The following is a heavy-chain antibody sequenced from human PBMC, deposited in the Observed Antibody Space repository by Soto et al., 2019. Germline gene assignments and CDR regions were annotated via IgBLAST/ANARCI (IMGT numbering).Heavy chain of an antibody. J-gene: IGHJ4*02. V-gene: IGHV1-2*02. CDR1: GYTFTGYY. Sequence: ASVKVSCKASGYTFTGYYMHWVRQAPGQGLEWMGWINPKSGGSSYAQKFQGRVTMTRDTSSSLAYMELSSLRSDDTAVYYCAKANSGDDDEFDYWGQGTPVTVSS. CDR3: AKANSGDDDEFDY. CDR2: INPKSGGS. D-gene: IGHD5-12*01.